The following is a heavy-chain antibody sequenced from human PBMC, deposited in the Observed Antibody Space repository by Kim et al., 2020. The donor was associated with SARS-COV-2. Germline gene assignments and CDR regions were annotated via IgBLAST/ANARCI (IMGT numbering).Heavy chain of an antibody. CDR3: AGYSSPENYYYYGMDV. D-gene: IGHD6-13*01. Sequence: SLKSRVTISVDTSKNQFSLKLSSVTAADTAVYYCAGYSSPENYYYYGMDVWGQGTTVTVSS. V-gene: IGHV4-39*01. J-gene: IGHJ6*02.